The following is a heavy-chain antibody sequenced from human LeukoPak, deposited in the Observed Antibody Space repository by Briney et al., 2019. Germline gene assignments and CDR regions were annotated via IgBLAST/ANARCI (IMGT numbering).Heavy chain of an antibody. CDR3: ATDAVDMDV. Sequence: ASVKVSCKASLYTLTSHGISWVRQATRQGLEWMGWMNANSGNTGYAQKFQGRVTMTRNTSISTAYMELSSLRSEDTAVYYCATDAVDMDVWGKGTTVTVSS. CDR2: MNANSGNT. J-gene: IGHJ6*03. D-gene: IGHD6-19*01. V-gene: IGHV1-8*02. CDR1: LYTLTSHG.